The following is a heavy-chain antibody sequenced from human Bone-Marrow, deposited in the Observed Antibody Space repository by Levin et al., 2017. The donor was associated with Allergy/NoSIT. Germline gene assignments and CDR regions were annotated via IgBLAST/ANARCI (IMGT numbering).Heavy chain of an antibody. CDR1: GFTFSRYA. Sequence: GGSLRLSCAASGFTFSRYAMTWVRQAPGKGLEWVSGISGSGGSTYYADSVKGRFSISRDSSKNTVYLQMNSLRAEDTAAYYCAKASVSGNYYYFGMDVWGQGTTVTVSS. CDR3: AKASVSGNYYYFGMDV. D-gene: IGHD1-26*01. CDR2: ISGSGGST. V-gene: IGHV3-23*01. J-gene: IGHJ6*02.